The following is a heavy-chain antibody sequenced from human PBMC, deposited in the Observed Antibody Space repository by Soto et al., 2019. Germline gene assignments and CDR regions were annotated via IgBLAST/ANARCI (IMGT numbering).Heavy chain of an antibody. D-gene: IGHD2-15*01. J-gene: IGHJ6*02. CDR1: GFTFDNYG. CDR2: ISYDGSKK. Sequence: QVQLVESGGGVVQPGRSLRLSCAASGFTFDNYGLHWVRQAPGKGLEWVAVISYDGSKKFYADSVTGRFTISRDNSKNTLYLQMSTLRVEDTAVYDCAKDLDVVVVVTATGGLDVWGQGTKVTVSS. V-gene: IGHV3-30*18. CDR3: AKDLDVVVVVTATGGLDV.